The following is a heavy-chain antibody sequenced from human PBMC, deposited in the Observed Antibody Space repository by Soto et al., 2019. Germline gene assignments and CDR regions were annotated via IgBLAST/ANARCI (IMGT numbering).Heavy chain of an antibody. CDR1: GYTFNRHG. Sequence: QVHLVQSGGEVKKPGASVKVSCKASGYTFNRHGITWVRQAPGQGLEWMGWISGYNGDINYEQKFQGRVILSSDTLTSPVYLELKSLRFYDTAVYYCARVRIVGAREIDFWGQGNLVTVSS. V-gene: IGHV1-18*04. CDR2: ISGYNGDI. J-gene: IGHJ4*02. CDR3: ARVRIVGAREIDF. D-gene: IGHD1-26*01.